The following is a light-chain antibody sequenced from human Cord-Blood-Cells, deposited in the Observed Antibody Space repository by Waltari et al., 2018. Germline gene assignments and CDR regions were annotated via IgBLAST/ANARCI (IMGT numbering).Light chain of an antibody. CDR1: QSVSSY. J-gene: IGKJ1*01. V-gene: IGKV3-11*01. CDR2: DAS. CDR3: QQRSNWPRT. Sequence: EIVLTQSPATLSLSPGERATLSCRASQSVSSYLAWYQQKPGQAPRLLIYDASNRATDIPARLSGSGSGTYFTLTISSLEPEDFAVYYCQQRSNWPRTFGQGTKVEIK.